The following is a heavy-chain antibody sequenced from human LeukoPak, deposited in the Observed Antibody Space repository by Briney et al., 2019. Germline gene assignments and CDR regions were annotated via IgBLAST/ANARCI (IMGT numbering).Heavy chain of an antibody. D-gene: IGHD1-26*01. CDR1: VCSFSSYA. J-gene: IGHJ5*02. CDR2: ISPIFGTA. Sequence: SVTVSCKGSVCSFSSYAISWVRQAPGQGLEWMGGISPIFGTANYAHKFQGRVRITADKSTSTAHMELSSLRSEDTAVYYCAGGAVGASPWFDPWGQGTLVTVSS. CDR3: AGGAVGASPWFDP. V-gene: IGHV1-69*06.